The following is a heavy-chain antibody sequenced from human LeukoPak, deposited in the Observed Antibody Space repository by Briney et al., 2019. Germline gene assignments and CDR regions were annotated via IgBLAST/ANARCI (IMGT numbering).Heavy chain of an antibody. V-gene: IGHV3-30-3*01. CDR3: ARSIAAPGTWYFDY. CDR1: GFTFSSYW. CDR2: ISYDGSSK. J-gene: IGHJ4*02. Sequence: GGSLRLSCAASGFTFSSYWMSWVRQAPGKGLEWVAVISYDGSSKFYADSVKGRFTISRDNSKNTLYLQMNSLRAEDTAVYYCARSIAAPGTWYFDYWGQGTLVTVSS. D-gene: IGHD6-13*01.